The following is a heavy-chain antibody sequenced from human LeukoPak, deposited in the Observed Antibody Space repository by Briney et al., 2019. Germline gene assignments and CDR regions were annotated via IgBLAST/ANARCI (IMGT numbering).Heavy chain of an antibody. J-gene: IGHJ5*02. CDR3: AKAGIAAAGIGRACWFDP. D-gene: IGHD6-13*01. V-gene: IGHV3-23*01. Sequence: PGGSLRLSCAASGFTFSSYAMSWVRQAPGKGLEWVSAISGSGGSTYYADSVKGRFTISRDNSKNTLYLQMNSLRAEDTAVYYCAKAGIAAAGIGRACWFDPWGQGTLVTVSS. CDR1: GFTFSSYA. CDR2: ISGSGGST.